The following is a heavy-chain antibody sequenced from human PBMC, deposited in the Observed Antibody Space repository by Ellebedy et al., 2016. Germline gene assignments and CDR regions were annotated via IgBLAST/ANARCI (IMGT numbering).Heavy chain of an antibody. D-gene: IGHD3-16*01. CDR1: RFTFSSYW. V-gene: IGHV3-7*01. Sequence: GESLKISCTASRFTFSSYWMTWIRQAPGKGLEWVANINQDGSKNTYVDSVKGRFTVSRDNAKNSLYLQMNRLRAEDTAVYYCAREGGSVCFDYWGQGTLVTVSS. CDR2: INQDGSKN. CDR3: AREGGSVCFDY. J-gene: IGHJ4*02.